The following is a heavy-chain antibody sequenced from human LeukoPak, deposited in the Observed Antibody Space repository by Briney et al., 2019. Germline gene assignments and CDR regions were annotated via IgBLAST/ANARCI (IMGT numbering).Heavy chain of an antibody. D-gene: IGHD2-21*02. CDR3: ARNFGGNYEMENRFDP. J-gene: IGHJ5*02. CDR2: VYYSGST. Sequence: SETLSLTCTVSGGSISTYYWSWIRQPPGKGLEWIGYVYYSGSTNYNPSLMRRVTISVDTSKNQFSLKLRSVTAADTAVYYCARNFGGNYEMENRFDPWGQGTLVTVSS. CDR1: GGSISTYY. V-gene: IGHV4-59*08.